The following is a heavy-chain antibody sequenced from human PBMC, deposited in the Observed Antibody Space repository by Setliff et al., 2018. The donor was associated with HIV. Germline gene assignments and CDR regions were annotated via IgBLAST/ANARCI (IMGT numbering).Heavy chain of an antibody. CDR1: GASISSYY. CDR2: IYNSGYS. J-gene: IGHJ4*02. D-gene: IGHD4-17*01. Sequence: PSETLSLTCKVSGASISSYYWSWVRQPPGKGLEWIGYIYNSGYSNSKPSLKSRVTMSLDTSKNQFSLELTSVTAADTAVYFCARGIASLRPTVTNLFDYWGQGTLVTVSS. V-gene: IGHV4-59*01. CDR3: ARGIASLRPTVTNLFDY.